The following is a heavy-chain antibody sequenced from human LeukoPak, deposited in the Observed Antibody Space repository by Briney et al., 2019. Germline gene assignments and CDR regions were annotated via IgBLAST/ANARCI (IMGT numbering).Heavy chain of an antibody. CDR2: IWGEGSNK. J-gene: IGHJ4*02. CDR3: TKDWGKTTTPGWLSDD. D-gene: IGHD1-1*01. V-gene: IGHV3-30*02. CDR1: GFPFRSHG. Sequence: GGSLRLSCAASGFPFRSHGMHWPRQAPGRGLVWVAFIWGEGSNKYYADSVGGRFHLSRENSKNTLFLQMKSLRAGDRAVFYCTKDWGKTTTPGWLSDDGSQGTLVTVSA.